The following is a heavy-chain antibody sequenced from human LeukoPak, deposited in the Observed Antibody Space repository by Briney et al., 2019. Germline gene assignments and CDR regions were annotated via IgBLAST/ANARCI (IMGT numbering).Heavy chain of an antibody. CDR1: GFTFSSYS. Sequence: GGSLRLSCAASGFTFSSYSMNWVRQAPGKGPEWVSSISSSSSYIYYADSVKGRFTISRDNAKNSLYLQMNSLRAEDTAVYYCARDRRIAAAVAPGNYWGQGTLVTVSS. CDR3: ARDRRIAAAVAPGNY. J-gene: IGHJ4*02. D-gene: IGHD6-13*01. CDR2: ISSSSSYI. V-gene: IGHV3-21*04.